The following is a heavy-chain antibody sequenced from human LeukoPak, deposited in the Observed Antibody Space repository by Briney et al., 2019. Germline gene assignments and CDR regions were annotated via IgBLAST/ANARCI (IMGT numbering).Heavy chain of an antibody. CDR1: GYTFTGYY. V-gene: IGHV1-2*02. J-gene: IGHJ4*02. CDR3: ARGRSYYYDSSGQSD. D-gene: IGHD3-22*01. CDR2: INPNSGGT. Sequence: ASVKVPCKASGYTFTGYYMHWVRQAPGQGLEWMGWINPNSGGTNYAQKFQGRVTMTRDTSISTAYMELSRLRSDDTAVYYCARGRSYYYDSSGQSDWGQGTLVTVSS.